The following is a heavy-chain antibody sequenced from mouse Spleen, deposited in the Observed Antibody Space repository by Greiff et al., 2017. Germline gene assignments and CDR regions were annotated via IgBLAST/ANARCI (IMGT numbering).Heavy chain of an antibody. D-gene: IGHD2-4*01. CDR2: IYPGDGDT. J-gene: IGHJ4*01. V-gene: IGHV1-82*01. CDR3: AREGTTMITTDAMDY. Sequence: VKLVESGPELVKPGASVKISCKASGYAFSSSWMNWVKQRPGKGLEWIGRIYPGDGDTNYNGKFKGKATLTADKSSSTAYMQLSSLTSEDSAVYFCAREGTTMITTDAMDYWGQGTSVTVSS. CDR1: GYAFSSSW.